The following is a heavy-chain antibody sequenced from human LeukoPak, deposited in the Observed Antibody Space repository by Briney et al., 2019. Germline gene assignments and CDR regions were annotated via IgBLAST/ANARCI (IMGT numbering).Heavy chain of an antibody. CDR3: ARDIVRGVIDY. Sequence: GRSLRLSCTASGFTFGDYAMNWVRQAPGKGLEWVSYISSSGSTIYYADSVKGRFTISRDNAKNSLYLQMNSLRAEDTAVYYCARDIVRGVIDYWGQGTLVTVSS. CDR2: ISSSGSTI. V-gene: IGHV3-48*03. D-gene: IGHD3-10*01. J-gene: IGHJ4*02. CDR1: GFTFGDYA.